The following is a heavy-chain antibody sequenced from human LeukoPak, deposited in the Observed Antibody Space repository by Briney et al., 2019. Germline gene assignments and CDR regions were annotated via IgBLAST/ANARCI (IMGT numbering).Heavy chain of an antibody. V-gene: IGHV4-34*01. CDR1: GGSFSGYY. D-gene: IGHD6-13*01. CDR3: ARSIAAAGTVWGDAFDI. CDR2: INHSGST. Sequence: SETLSLTCAVYGGSFSGYYWSWIRQPPGKGLEWIGEINHSGSTNYNPSLKSRVTISVDTSKNQFSLKLSSVTAADTAVYYCARSIAAAGTVWGDAFDIWGQGTMVTVSS. J-gene: IGHJ3*02.